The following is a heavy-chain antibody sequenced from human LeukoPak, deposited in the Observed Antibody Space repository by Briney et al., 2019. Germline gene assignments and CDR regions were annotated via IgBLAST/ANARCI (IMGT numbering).Heavy chain of an antibody. CDR1: GYTFTGYY. J-gene: IGHJ5*02. V-gene: IGHV1-18*04. CDR2: ISAYNGNT. Sequence: ASVKVSCKASGYTFTGYYMHWVRQAPGQGLEWMGWISAYNGNTNYAQKLQGRVTMTTDTSTSTAYMELRSLRSDDTAVYYCARDLSGYSSSWYDPWGQGTLVTASS. D-gene: IGHD6-13*01. CDR3: ARDLSGYSSSWYDP.